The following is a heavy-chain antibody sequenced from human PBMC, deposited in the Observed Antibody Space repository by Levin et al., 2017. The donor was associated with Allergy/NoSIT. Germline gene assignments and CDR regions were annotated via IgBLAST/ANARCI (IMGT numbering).Heavy chain of an antibody. V-gene: IGHV3-7*04. D-gene: IGHD2-15*01. CDR3: ARPLYCSGGNCGLYGLDM. CDR2: IKQDGSEK. J-gene: IGHJ3*02. CDR1: RFTFSYYW. Sequence: GESLKISCAASRFTFSYYWMSWVRQAPGKGLEWVANIKQDGSEKYYVDSVKGRFTISRDNAKNSLSLQMNSLRAEDTAVYYCARPLYCSGGNCGLYGLDMWGQGTMVTVSS.